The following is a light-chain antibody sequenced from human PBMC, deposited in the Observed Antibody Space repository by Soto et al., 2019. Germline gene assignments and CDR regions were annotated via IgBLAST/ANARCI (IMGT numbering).Light chain of an antibody. V-gene: IGKV3-15*01. Sequence: EIVVTQSPAALSVSPGERATLSSKASESVSGNLAWYPQKPGQAPRLLSYDTASNATAIPARFSGSGSVTDCTITISSLQAEDFAVYYCQQYSKWTAFGQGTRLEIK. CDR3: QQYSKWTA. CDR2: DTA. CDR1: ESVSGN. J-gene: IGKJ5*01.